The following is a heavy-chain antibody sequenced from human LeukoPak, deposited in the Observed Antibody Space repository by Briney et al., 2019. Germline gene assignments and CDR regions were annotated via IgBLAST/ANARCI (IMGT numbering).Heavy chain of an antibody. CDR3: AKNSPLWQLFPYYGMDV. D-gene: IGHD6-6*01. J-gene: IGHJ6*02. CDR2: ISGSGGST. Sequence: GGSLRLSCAASGFTFSSYAMSWVRQAPGKGLEWVSAISGSGGSTYYADSVKGRFTISRDNSKNTLYLQMNSLRAEDTAVYYCAKNSPLWQLFPYYGMDVWGQGTTVTVSS. CDR1: GFTFSSYA. V-gene: IGHV3-23*01.